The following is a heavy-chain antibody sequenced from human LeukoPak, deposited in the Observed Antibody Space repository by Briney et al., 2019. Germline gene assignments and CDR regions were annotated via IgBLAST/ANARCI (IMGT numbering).Heavy chain of an antibody. V-gene: IGHV3-21*01. CDR1: GFTFSSYS. Sequence: GGSLRLSRAASGFTFSSYSMNWVRQAPGKGLEWVSSISSSSSYIYYAASVKGRFTISRDNAKNSLYLQMNSLRAEDTAVYYCARDGDYAKPDYWGQGTLVTVSS. J-gene: IGHJ4*02. D-gene: IGHD4-17*01. CDR3: ARDGDYAKPDY. CDR2: ISSSSSYI.